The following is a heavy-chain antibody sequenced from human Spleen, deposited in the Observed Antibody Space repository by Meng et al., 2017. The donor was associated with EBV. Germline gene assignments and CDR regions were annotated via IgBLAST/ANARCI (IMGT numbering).Heavy chain of an antibody. Sequence: QGKLVQSGTEGKRPGASVKVSCKASGYSFIGYYIHWVRQAPGQGLEWMGWINPNSGGATYAQKFQGWVTMTRDTSISTAYMELSRLTSDATAVYYCARGSDFWSGSFDYWGQGTLVTVSS. CDR1: GYSFIGYY. V-gene: IGHV1-2*04. CDR2: INPNSGGA. J-gene: IGHJ4*02. CDR3: ARGSDFWSGSFDY. D-gene: IGHD3-3*01.